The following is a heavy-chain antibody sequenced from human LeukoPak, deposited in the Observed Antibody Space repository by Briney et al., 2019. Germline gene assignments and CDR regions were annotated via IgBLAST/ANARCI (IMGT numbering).Heavy chain of an antibody. D-gene: IGHD3-22*01. J-gene: IGHJ3*02. V-gene: IGHV1-46*01. CDR2: INPSGGST. CDR3: ARAARNYYDSNRAFDI. Sequence: ASVKVSFKASGYTFTSYYMHWVRQAPGQGLEWMGIINPSGGSTSYAQKFQGRVTMTRDMSTSTVYMELSSLRSEDTAVYYCARAARNYYDSNRAFDIWGQGTMVTVSS. CDR1: GYTFTSYY.